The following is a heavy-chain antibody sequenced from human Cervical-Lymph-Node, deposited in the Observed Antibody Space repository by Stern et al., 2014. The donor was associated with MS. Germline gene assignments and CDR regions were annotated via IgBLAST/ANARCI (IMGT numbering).Heavy chain of an antibody. CDR1: GGSISSGSSY. V-gene: IGHV4-31*03. Sequence: QVQLVESGPGLVKPSQTLSLTCSVSGGSISSGSSYWSWIRQHPGKGLEWIAYIHYSGNTYYNSSHKSRVHLSADTSKNQFSLELSSVTAADTAVYYCARLSSDAFDIWGQGTLVTVSS. CDR2: IHYSGNT. CDR3: ARLSSDAFDI. J-gene: IGHJ3*02.